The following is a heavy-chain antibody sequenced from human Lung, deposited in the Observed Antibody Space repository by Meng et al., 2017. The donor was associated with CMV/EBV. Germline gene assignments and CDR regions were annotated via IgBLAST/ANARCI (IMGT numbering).Heavy chain of an antibody. CDR2: IYYSGST. CDR3: ARGARRLNSPYHYYYGMDV. D-gene: IGHD5-18*01. J-gene: IGHJ6*02. V-gene: IGHV4-59*01. CDR1: GGSISSYY. Sequence: ESLKISCTVSGGSISSYYWSWIRQPPGKGLEWIGYIYYSGSTNYNPSLKSRVTISVDTSKNQFSLKLSSVTAADTAVYYCARGARRLNSPYHYYYGMDVWGQRTTVTV.